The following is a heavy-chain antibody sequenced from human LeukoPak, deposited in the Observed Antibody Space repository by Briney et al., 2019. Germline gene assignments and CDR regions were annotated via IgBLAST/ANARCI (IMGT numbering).Heavy chain of an antibody. CDR2: LHFSGRT. J-gene: IGHJ3*02. CDR1: GAPVSASGYY. Sequence: SETLSLTCTVSGAPVSASGYYWGWIRQPPGKGLEWIGTLHFSGRTYYNTSLKSRVTISVDTSKNQFSLKLNSVTSADTAVYFCASDWDGAFDFNTFDIWGLGTMVTVSS. D-gene: IGHD4/OR15-4a*01. CDR3: ASDWDGAFDFNTFDI. V-gene: IGHV4-39*07.